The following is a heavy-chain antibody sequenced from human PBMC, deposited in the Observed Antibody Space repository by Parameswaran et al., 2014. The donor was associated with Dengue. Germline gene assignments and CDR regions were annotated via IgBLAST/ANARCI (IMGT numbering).Heavy chain of an antibody. V-gene: IGHV1-69*02. CDR2: IIPILGIA. J-gene: IGHJ6*02. D-gene: IGHD1-26*01. CDR3: ARAGDRGVYGMDV. Sequence: RLVRQAPGQGLEWMGRIIPILGIANYAQKFQGRVTITADKSTSTAYMELSSLRSEDTAVYYCARAGDRGVYGMDVWGQGTTVTVSS.